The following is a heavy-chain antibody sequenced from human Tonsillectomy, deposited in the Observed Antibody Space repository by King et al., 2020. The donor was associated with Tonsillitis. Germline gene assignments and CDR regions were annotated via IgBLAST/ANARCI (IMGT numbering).Heavy chain of an antibody. Sequence: VQLVESGGGVVQPGRSLRLSCAASGFTFSSYGMHWVRQAPGKGLEWVAVISYDGSSKYYADSVKGRFTISRDNSKNTLYLQMNSLRAEDTAVYYCAKNLWAAAGIYYFDYWGQGTLVTVSS. J-gene: IGHJ4*02. V-gene: IGHV3-30*18. CDR3: AKNLWAAAGIYYFDY. CDR2: ISYDGSSK. CDR1: GFTFSSYG. D-gene: IGHD6-13*01.